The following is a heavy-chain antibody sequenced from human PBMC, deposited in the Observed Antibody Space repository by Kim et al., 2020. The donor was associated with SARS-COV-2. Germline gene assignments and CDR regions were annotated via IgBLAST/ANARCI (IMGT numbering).Heavy chain of an antibody. CDR1: GFTFNSYA. D-gene: IGHD6-13*01. V-gene: IGHV3-30-3*01. CDR2: ISYDGINK. J-gene: IGHJ4*02. Sequence: GGSLRLSCAASGFTFNSYAMHWVRQAPGKGLEWVAVISYDGINKYYADSVKGRVTISRDNSKNTLYLQMNSLRAEDTAVYYCARDLSSSWYGDLDSWGQGTLVTVSS. CDR3: ARDLSSSWYGDLDS.